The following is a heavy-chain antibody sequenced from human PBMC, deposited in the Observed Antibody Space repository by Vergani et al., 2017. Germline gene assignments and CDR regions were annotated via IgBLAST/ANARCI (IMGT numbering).Heavy chain of an antibody. V-gene: IGHV3-23*01. Sequence: EVQLLESGGGLVQPGGSLRLSCAASGFTFSSYAMSWVRQAPGKGLEWVSAISGSGGSTYYADSVKGRFTISRDNSKNTLYLQMNSLRAEDTAVYYCARQHGDYLYYYGMDVWGQGTTVTVSS. J-gene: IGHJ6*02. CDR2: ISGSGGST. CDR3: ARQHGDYLYYYGMDV. CDR1: GFTFSSYA. D-gene: IGHD4-17*01.